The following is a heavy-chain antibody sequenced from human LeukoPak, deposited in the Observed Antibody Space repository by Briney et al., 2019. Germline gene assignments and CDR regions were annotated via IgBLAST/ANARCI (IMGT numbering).Heavy chain of an antibody. V-gene: IGHV4-34*01. Sequence: SETLSLTCAVYGGSFSGYYWSWIRQPPGKGLEWIGEINHSGSTNYNPSLKSRVTISVDRSKNQFSLKLSSVTAADTAVYYCARVSSEEFDYWGQGTLVTVSS. CDR1: GGSFSGYY. J-gene: IGHJ4*02. CDR3: ARVSSEEFDY. CDR2: INHSGST.